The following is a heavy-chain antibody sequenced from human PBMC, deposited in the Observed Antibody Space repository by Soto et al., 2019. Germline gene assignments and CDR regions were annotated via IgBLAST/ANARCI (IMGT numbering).Heavy chain of an antibody. CDR1: GFSFSRCA. D-gene: IGHD2-15*01. CDR2: IWYDGSNK. J-gene: IGHJ4*02. V-gene: IGHV3-33*06. Sequence: WGSLTLSCPASGFSFSRCAMHWVRQAPGKGLEWVAVIWYDGSNKYYADSVKGRFTISRDNSKNTLYLQMNSLRPDDTAVYYCANFLSCSSSTCLDYWGRGTLVTVSS. CDR3: ANFLSCSSSTCLDY.